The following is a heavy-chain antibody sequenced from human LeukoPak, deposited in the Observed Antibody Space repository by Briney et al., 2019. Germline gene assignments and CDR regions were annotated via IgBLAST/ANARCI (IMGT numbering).Heavy chain of an antibody. Sequence: ASVKVSCKASGYTFTSYDMHWVRLAPGQGLEWMGKINPSGGSTSYAQKFQGRVTMTGDTSTSTFYMELSSLRSEDTAVYYCARELGGCFGELSNWFDPWGQGTLVTVSS. CDR1: GYTFTSYD. CDR3: ARELGGCFGELSNWFDP. J-gene: IGHJ5*02. V-gene: IGHV1-46*01. D-gene: IGHD3-16*02. CDR2: INPSGGST.